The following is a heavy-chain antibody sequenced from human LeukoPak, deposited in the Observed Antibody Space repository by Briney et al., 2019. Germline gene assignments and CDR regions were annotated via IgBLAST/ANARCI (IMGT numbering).Heavy chain of an antibody. J-gene: IGHJ4*02. CDR1: GFTLSNYA. D-gene: IGHD4-17*01. CDR2: LGTAGDT. CDR3: AREDGYGDYVFDY. Sequence: PGGSLRLSCAASGFTLSNYAMHWVRQPAGEGLEWVSALGTAGDTFYPGSVKGRFTISRDNAKNSLYLQMNSLRAEDTALYHCAREDGYGDYVFDYWGQGTLVTVSS. V-gene: IGHV3-13*01.